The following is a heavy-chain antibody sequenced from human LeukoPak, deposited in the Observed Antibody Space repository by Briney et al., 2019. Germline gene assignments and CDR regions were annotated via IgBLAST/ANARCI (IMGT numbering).Heavy chain of an antibody. CDR2: IRHDGTSE. Sequence: GGSLRLSCAASGFTFSSYGMLWVRQAPGKGLDWVAFIRHDGTSEYYADSVKGRFTISGDNSKNTLFLQMNSLRPEDTAVYYCVKDNPLDYWGQGTLVIVSS. D-gene: IGHD1-14*01. V-gene: IGHV3-30*02. CDR3: VKDNPLDY. J-gene: IGHJ4*02. CDR1: GFTFSSYG.